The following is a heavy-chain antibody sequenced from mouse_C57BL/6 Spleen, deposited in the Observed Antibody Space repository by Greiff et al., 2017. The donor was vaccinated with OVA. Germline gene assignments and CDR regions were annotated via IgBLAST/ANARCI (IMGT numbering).Heavy chain of an antibody. J-gene: IGHJ3*01. CDR1: GYTFTDYE. CDR3: TRLNYDAY. Sequence: VKLQQSGAELVRPGASVTLSCKASGYTFTDYEMHWVKQTPVHGLEWIGAIDPETGGTAYNQKFKGKAILTADKSSSTAYMELRSLTSEDSAVYYCTRLNYDAYWGQGTLVTVSA. CDR2: IDPETGGT. V-gene: IGHV1-15*01. D-gene: IGHD2-4*01.